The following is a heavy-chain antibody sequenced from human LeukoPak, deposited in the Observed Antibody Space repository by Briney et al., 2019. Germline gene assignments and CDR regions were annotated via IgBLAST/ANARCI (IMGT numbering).Heavy chain of an antibody. Sequence: PSETLSLTCTVSGGSISSSSYYWGWIRQPPGKGLEWIGSIYYSGSTYYNPSLKSRVTISVDTSKNQFSLKLSSVTAADTAVYYCARRGNIVVVPAAVDYWGQGTLVTVS. D-gene: IGHD2-2*01. V-gene: IGHV4-39*01. CDR1: GGSISSSSYY. CDR3: ARRGNIVVVPAAVDY. J-gene: IGHJ4*02. CDR2: IYYSGST.